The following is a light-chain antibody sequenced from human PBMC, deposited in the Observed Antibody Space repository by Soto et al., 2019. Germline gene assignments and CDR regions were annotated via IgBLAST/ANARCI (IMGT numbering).Light chain of an antibody. CDR1: QSISSY. J-gene: IGKJ1*01. CDR3: QQSYSTLRT. V-gene: IGKV1-39*01. CDR2: AAS. Sequence: DIQMTQSPSSLSASVGDRVTITCRASQSISSYLNWYQQKPGKAPKLLIYAASSLQSGVPSRFSGSGSGTDFTLTISSLQPDDLATYYCQQSYSTLRTFGQGTKVEIK.